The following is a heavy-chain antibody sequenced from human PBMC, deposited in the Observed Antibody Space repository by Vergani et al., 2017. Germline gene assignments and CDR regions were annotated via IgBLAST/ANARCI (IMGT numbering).Heavy chain of an antibody. Sequence: QITLKESGPTLVKPTQTLTLTCTFSGFSLSTSGVGVGWIRQPPGKALEWLALIYWDDDKRYSPSLKSRLIITKDTSKNQVVLTMTNMDTVDTATYYCAHRRGVEGFDPWGQGTLVTVSS. J-gene: IGHJ5*02. CDR1: GFSLSTSGVG. CDR3: AHRRGVEGFDP. CDR2: IYWDDDK. V-gene: IGHV2-5*02. D-gene: IGHD1-26*01.